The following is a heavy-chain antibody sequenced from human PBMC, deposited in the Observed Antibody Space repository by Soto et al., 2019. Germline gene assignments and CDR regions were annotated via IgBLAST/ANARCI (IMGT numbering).Heavy chain of an antibody. CDR2: ISFDGSNK. V-gene: IGHV3-30*18. CDR1: GFTFRNYG. CDR3: AKDRRIAVAGALHY. Sequence: GGSLRLSCATSGFTFRNYGLHWVRQSPGKGLEWVAVISFDGSNKYYADSVKGRFTISRDNSNDTLYLRMNSLRPDDTAVYYCAKDRRIAVAGALHYWGQGTLVTVSS. D-gene: IGHD6-19*01. J-gene: IGHJ4*02.